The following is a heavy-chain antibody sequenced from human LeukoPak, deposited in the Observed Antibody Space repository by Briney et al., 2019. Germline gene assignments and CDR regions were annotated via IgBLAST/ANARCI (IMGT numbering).Heavy chain of an antibody. J-gene: IGHJ4*02. CDR2: ISSRSTYI. Sequence: GGSLRLSCAASGFTFSSYSMNWVRQAPGKGLEWVSSISSRSTYIYYADSVKGRFTISRDNAKNSLYLQMNSLRAEDTAVYYCARDQNDSSGYSGGLDYWGQGTLVTVSS. CDR3: ARDQNDSSGYSGGLDY. D-gene: IGHD3-22*01. CDR1: GFTFSSYS. V-gene: IGHV3-21*01.